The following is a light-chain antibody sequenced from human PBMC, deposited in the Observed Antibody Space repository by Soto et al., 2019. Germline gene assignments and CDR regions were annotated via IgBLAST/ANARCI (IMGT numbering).Light chain of an antibody. J-gene: IGKJ1*01. CDR2: AAS. CDR3: QKYDSAPWT. Sequence: DIQMTQSPSSLSASVGDRVTITCRASQGIGKYLAWYQQKPGKVPGLLIYAASTLHSGVTSRFSGSGSGTDFTLTINSLQPEDVATYYCQKYDSAPWTFGQGTKVEIK. CDR1: QGIGKY. V-gene: IGKV1-27*01.